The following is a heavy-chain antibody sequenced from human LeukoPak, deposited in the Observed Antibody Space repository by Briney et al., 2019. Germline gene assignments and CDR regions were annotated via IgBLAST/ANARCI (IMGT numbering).Heavy chain of an antibody. J-gene: IGHJ4*02. CDR3: ASGNGYYYRYFDY. CDR2: IYHSGST. Sequence: PSETLSLTCAVSGGSISSSNWWSWVRQPPGKGLEWIGEIYHSGSTNYNPSLKSRVTISVDKSKNQFSLKLSSVTAADTAVYYCASGNGYYYRYFDYWGQGTLVTVSS. V-gene: IGHV4-4*02. D-gene: IGHD3-22*01. CDR1: GGSISSSNW.